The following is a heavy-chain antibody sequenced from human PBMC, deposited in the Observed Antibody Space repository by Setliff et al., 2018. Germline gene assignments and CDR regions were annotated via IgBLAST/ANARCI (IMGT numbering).Heavy chain of an antibody. CDR3: ARGLSSSWYLYYYGMDV. J-gene: IGHJ6*02. CDR2: IYYRGST. Sequence: SETLSLTCAVSGYSISSGYNWGWIRQPPGKGLEWIASIYYRGSTSYNSSLKSRVSISVDTSKNQFSLNLNSVTAADTAVYYCARGLSSSWYLYYYGMDVWGQGTTVTSP. CDR1: GYSISSGYN. D-gene: IGHD6-13*01. V-gene: IGHV4-38-2*01.